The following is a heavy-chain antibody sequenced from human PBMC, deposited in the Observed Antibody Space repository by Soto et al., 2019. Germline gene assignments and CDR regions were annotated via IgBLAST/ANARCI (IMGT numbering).Heavy chain of an antibody. D-gene: IGHD2-21*01. CDR2: IIPMLGVR. V-gene: IGHV1-69*02. CDR1: GGTFNTYS. CDR3: TIGSWSGEVFDI. Sequence: QVQLVQSGAEVKKPGSSVKVSCKDSGGTFNTYSMFWVRQASGQGLEWMGRIIPMLGVRNYAQRFQDRVTITADKSTATVHMELSSLRSEDTALYYCTIGSWSGEVFDIWGQGTMVTVSS. J-gene: IGHJ3*02.